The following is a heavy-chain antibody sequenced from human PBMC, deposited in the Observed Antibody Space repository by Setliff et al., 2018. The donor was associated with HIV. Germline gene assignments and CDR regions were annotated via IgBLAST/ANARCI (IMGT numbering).Heavy chain of an antibody. CDR2: MYTSGST. Sequence: PSETLSLTCTVSGGSISSGSYYWSWIRQPAGKGLEWIGRMYTSGSTNYNPSLKSRVTISVDTSKNQFSLKLSSVTAADTAVYYCARVIDHGARWFLDYWGQGTPVTVSS. D-gene: IGHD4-17*01. CDR3: ARVIDHGARWFLDY. J-gene: IGHJ4*02. V-gene: IGHV4-61*02. CDR1: GGSISSGSYY.